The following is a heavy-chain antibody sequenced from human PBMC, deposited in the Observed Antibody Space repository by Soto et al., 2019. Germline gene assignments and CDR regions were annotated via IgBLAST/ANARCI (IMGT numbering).Heavy chain of an antibody. V-gene: IGHV3-48*04. D-gene: IGHD6-19*01. CDR1: GITFSNYG. CDR3: ARDSISLAVAGYWYFDL. CDR2: ISSSGSTI. Sequence: EVQLVESGGGLVQPGGSLRLSCAASGITFSNYGMNWVRQAPGKGLAWVSYISSSGSTIYYADSVKGRFTISRDNAKNSLYLQMNSLRAEDTAVYYCARDSISLAVAGYWYFDLWGRGTLVTVSS. J-gene: IGHJ2*01.